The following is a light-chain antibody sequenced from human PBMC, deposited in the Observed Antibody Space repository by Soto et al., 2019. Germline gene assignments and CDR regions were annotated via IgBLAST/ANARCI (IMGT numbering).Light chain of an antibody. CDR1: QRVSSY. V-gene: IGKV3-11*01. CDR2: DAS. Sequence: EIVLTQSPATLSLSPGERATLSCRASQRVSSYLAWYQQKPGQAPRLLIYDASNRATGIPARFSGSGSGTDFTLTSISLEPEDFAVYYCQQRSNWPTFCQGTKLEIK. CDR3: QQRSNWPT. J-gene: IGKJ2*01.